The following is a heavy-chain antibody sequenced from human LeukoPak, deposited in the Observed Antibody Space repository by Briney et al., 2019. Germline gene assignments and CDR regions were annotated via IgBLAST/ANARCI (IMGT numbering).Heavy chain of an antibody. Sequence: GGSLRLSCAASGFTFSSYSMNWVRQAPGKGLEWVSSIDFTSRYIYNADSVKGRFTTPRDNAKNSLDLQMNSLKVEDTAVYYCATPAAGPGAEYSLYWGQGTLVTVSS. V-gene: IGHV3-21*01. J-gene: IGHJ1*01. CDR1: GFTFSSYS. D-gene: IGHD6-13*01. CDR2: IDFTSRYI. CDR3: ATPAAGPGAEYSLY.